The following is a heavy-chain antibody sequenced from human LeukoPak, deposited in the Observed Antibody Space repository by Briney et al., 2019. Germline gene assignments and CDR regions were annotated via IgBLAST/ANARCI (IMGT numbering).Heavy chain of an antibody. CDR2: INPNRGGT. CDR3: ARELQSGTYSEYYFDY. V-gene: IGHV1-2*02. CDR1: GYAFTGYY. Sequence: ASVTVSCKASGYAFTGYYMHWVRQAPGQGLEWMGWINPNRGGTNYAQKFQGRVTMTRDTSISTAYMELSGLRSDDTAVYYCARELQSGTYSEYYFDYWGQGTLVTVSS. J-gene: IGHJ4*02. D-gene: IGHD1-26*01.